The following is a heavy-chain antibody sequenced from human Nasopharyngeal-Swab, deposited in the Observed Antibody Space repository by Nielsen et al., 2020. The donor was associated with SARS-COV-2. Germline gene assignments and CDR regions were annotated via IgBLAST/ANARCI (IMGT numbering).Heavy chain of an antibody. J-gene: IGHJ4*02. V-gene: IGHV3-64*02. CDR3: ARDAPAHYGAFY. CDR2: VSGDGVTT. Sequence: GGSLRLSCAASGFTFSRYWIHWVRQAPGKGLEYLSAVSGDGVTTHYADSLKGRFTISRDSSKNTLYLQMDSLRGEDTAVYYCARDAPAHYGAFYWGRGTLVTVSS. D-gene: IGHD4-17*01. CDR1: GFTFSRYW.